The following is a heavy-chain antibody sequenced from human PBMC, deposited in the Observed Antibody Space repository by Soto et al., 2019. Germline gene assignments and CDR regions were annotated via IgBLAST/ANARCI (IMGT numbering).Heavy chain of an antibody. CDR2: IYYSGST. CDR1: GGSISSGGYY. CDR3: ARRGEAIPAYYYMDV. D-gene: IGHD2-21*01. J-gene: IGHJ6*03. Sequence: PSETLSLTCTVSGGSISSGGYYWSWIRQHPGKGLEWIGYIYYSGSTYYNPSLKSRVTISVDTSKNQFSLKLSSVTAADTAVYYCARRGEAIPAYYYMDVWGIGTTVTVSS. V-gene: IGHV4-31*02.